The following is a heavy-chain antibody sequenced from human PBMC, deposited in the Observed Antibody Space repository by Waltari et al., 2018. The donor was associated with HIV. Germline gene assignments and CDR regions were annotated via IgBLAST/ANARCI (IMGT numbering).Heavy chain of an antibody. CDR2: IYYSGST. Sequence: QLQLQESGPGLVKPSETLSLTCTVSGGSISSSSYYWGWIRQPPGKGREWIGSIYYSGSTYYNPSLKSRVTISVDTSKNQFSLKLSSVTAADTAVYYCARSNSGSYFFDYWGQGTLVTVSS. D-gene: IGHD1-26*01. V-gene: IGHV4-39*01. J-gene: IGHJ4*02. CDR1: GGSISSSSYY. CDR3: ARSNSGSYFFDY.